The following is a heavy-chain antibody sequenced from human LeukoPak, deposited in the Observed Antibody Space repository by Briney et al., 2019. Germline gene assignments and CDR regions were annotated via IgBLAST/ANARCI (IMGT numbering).Heavy chain of an antibody. Sequence: ASVKVSCKVSGYTLTELSMHWVRQAPGKGLEWMGGFDPEDGETIYAQKFQGRVTMTEDTSTDTVYMELSSLRSEDTAVYYCATDFRWGYCSSTSCSPPGYWGQGTLVTVSS. CDR1: GYTLTELS. V-gene: IGHV1-24*01. CDR2: FDPEDGET. D-gene: IGHD2-2*01. J-gene: IGHJ4*02. CDR3: ATDFRWGYCSSTSCSPPGY.